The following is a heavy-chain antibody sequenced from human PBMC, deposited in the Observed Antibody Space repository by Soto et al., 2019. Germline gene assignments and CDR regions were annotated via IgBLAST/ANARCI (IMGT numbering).Heavy chain of an antibody. V-gene: IGHV4-31*03. CDR3: ARFEGRFRSSSLAYFDY. Sequence: SETLSLTCTVSGGSISSGGYYWSWIRQHPGKGLEWIGYIYYSGSTYYNPSLKSRVTISVDTSKNQFSLKLSSVTAADTAVYYCARFEGRFRSSSLAYFDYWGQGTLVTVSS. CDR2: IYYSGST. J-gene: IGHJ4*02. D-gene: IGHD6-13*01. CDR1: GGSISSGGYY.